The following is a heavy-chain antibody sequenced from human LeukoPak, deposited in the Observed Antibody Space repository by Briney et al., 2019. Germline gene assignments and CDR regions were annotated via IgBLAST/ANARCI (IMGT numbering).Heavy chain of an antibody. V-gene: IGHV4-34*01. J-gene: IGHJ3*02. CDR1: GGSFSGYY. Sequence: PSETLSLTCAVYGGSFSGYYWSWIRQPPGKGLEWIGEINHSGSTNYNPSLKSRVTISVDTSKNQFSLKLSSVTAADTAVYYCARVTVTGPSDGFDIWGQGTMVTVSS. D-gene: IGHD4-17*01. CDR2: INHSGST. CDR3: ARVTVTGPSDGFDI.